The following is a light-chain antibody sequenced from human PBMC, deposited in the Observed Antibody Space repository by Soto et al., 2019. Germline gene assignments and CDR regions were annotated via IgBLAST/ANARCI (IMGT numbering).Light chain of an antibody. V-gene: IGKV1-5*03. CDR2: RAS. Sequence: DIQMTQSPSSLSASVGDRVTITCRASQSISTWLAWFQQKPGKAPKLLIYRASSLESGAPSRFSGTGSGTEFTLTISSLQPDDFATYYCQQYDDYPWTFGPGTKVDIK. J-gene: IGKJ1*01. CDR1: QSISTW. CDR3: QQYDDYPWT.